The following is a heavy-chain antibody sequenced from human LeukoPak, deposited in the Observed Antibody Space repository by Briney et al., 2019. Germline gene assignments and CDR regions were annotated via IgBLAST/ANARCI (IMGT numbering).Heavy chain of an antibody. V-gene: IGHV3-21*01. J-gene: IGHJ3*02. CDR1: GVTFSSYS. D-gene: IGHD6-13*01. Sequence: PGGSLRLSCAASGVTFSSYSMNWVRQAPGKGLEWVSSISSSSSYIYYADSVKGRFTISRDNAKNSLYLQMNSLRAEDTAVYYCARDRGRIAAAGTAFDIWGQGTMATVSS. CDR2: ISSSSSYI. CDR3: ARDRGRIAAAGTAFDI.